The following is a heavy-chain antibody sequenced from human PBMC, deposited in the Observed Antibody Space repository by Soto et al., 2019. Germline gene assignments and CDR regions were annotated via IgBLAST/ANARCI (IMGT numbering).Heavy chain of an antibody. V-gene: IGHV3-30-3*01. J-gene: IGHJ6*02. CDR1: GFGFSAYS. Sequence: QVQLVESGGGVVQPGGSLRLSCEASGFGFSAYSMHWVRQAPGKGLEWVAVIQHNGDTIHYADSVRGRFTISRDNYNNILYLKRNGLTPEDTALYYWVRVGWGFSYANCLDGWGQGTTVTVSS. D-gene: IGHD3-16*01. CDR3: VRVGWGFSYANCLDG. CDR2: IQHNGDTI.